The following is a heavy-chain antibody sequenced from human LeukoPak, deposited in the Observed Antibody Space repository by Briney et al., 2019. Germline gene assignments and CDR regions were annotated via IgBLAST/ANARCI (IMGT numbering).Heavy chain of an antibody. CDR1: GGSVGSGSYY. CDR2: IYYSGST. J-gene: IGHJ5*02. D-gene: IGHD3-10*01. Sequence: PSETLSLTCTVSGGSVGSGSYYWNWIRQPPGKGLEWIGYIYYSGSTNYKSSLKSRVTISVDTSKNQFSLKLSSVTAADTAVYYCARSPFMVRGAYNWFDPWGQGTLVTVSS. V-gene: IGHV4-61*01. CDR3: ARSPFMVRGAYNWFDP.